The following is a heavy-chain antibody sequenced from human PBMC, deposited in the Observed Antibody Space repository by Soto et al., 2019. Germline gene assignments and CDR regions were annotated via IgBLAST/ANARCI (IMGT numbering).Heavy chain of an antibody. Sequence: QVQLVESGGGVVQPGRSLRLSCAASGFTFSSYGMHWVRQAPGKGLEWVAVIWYDGSNKYYADSVKGRFTISRDNSKNTLYLQMNSLRAEDTAVYYCAREDYGDSYFDYWGQGTLVTVSS. V-gene: IGHV3-33*01. CDR1: GFTFSSYG. CDR2: IWYDGSNK. J-gene: IGHJ4*02. CDR3: AREDYGDSYFDY. D-gene: IGHD4-17*01.